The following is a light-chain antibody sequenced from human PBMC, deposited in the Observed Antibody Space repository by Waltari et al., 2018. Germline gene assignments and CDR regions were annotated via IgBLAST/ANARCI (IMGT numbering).Light chain of an antibody. CDR1: QSVLYSSNNKNY. J-gene: IGKJ1*01. CDR3: QKYYSTPWT. Sequence: DIVMTQSPDSLAVSLGERATINCKSSQSVLYSSNNKNYLAWYQQKPGQPPKLLIYWASTRGSGVPDRFSGSGSETDFTLTISSLQAEDVAVYYCQKYYSTPWTFGQGTKVEIK. V-gene: IGKV4-1*01. CDR2: WAS.